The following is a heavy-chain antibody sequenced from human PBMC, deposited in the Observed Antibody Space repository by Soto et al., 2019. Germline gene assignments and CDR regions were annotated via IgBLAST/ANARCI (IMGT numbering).Heavy chain of an antibody. CDR1: GGSISSGGYS. Sequence: PSETLSLTCTVSGGSISSGGYSWSWLRQPPGKGLEWIGYIYHSGSTYYNPSLKSRVTISVDRSKNQFSLKLSSVTAADTAVYYCARGNVVPLDYWGQGTLVTVSS. V-gene: IGHV4-30-2*01. CDR3: ARGNVVPLDY. J-gene: IGHJ4*02. CDR2: IYHSGST. D-gene: IGHD2-21*01.